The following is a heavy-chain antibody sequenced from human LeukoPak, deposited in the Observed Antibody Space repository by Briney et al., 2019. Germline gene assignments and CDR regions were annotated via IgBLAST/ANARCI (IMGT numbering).Heavy chain of an antibody. Sequence: GRSLRLSCAASGFTFSSYAMHWVRQAPGKGLEWVAVISYDGSNKYYADSVKGRFTIPRDNSKNTLYLQMNSLRAEDTAVYYCARDGDTAMVHRNFDYWGQGTLVTVSS. D-gene: IGHD5-18*01. J-gene: IGHJ4*02. CDR3: ARDGDTAMVHRNFDY. CDR2: ISYDGSNK. V-gene: IGHV3-30*04. CDR1: GFTFSSYA.